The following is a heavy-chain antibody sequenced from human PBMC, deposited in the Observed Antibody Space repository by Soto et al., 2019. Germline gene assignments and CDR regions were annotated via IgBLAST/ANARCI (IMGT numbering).Heavy chain of an antibody. CDR2: ILYDGSDK. J-gene: IGHJ4*02. D-gene: IGHD2-2*01. Sequence: GGSLRLSCAASGFTFSSYGMRWVRQAPGKGLEWVTGILYDGSDKYYADSVKGRFTISRDNAKNSLYLQMNSLRAEDTAVYYCARAVPAADWGQGTLVTVSS. V-gene: IGHV3-30*03. CDR3: ARAVPAAD. CDR1: GFTFSSYG.